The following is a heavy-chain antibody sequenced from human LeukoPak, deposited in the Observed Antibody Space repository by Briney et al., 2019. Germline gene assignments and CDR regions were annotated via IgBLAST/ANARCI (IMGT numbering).Heavy chain of an antibody. V-gene: IGHV3-7*01. Sequence: PGGSLRLSCAASGFTFSSYWMSWVRQAPGKGLEWVANIKQDGSEKYYVDSVKGRFTISRDNAKNSLYLQMNSPRAEDTAVYYCARSRDIVATITHWYFDLWGRGTLVTVSS. CDR3: ARSRDIVATITHWYFDL. J-gene: IGHJ2*01. CDR1: GFTFSSYW. CDR2: IKQDGSEK. D-gene: IGHD5-12*01.